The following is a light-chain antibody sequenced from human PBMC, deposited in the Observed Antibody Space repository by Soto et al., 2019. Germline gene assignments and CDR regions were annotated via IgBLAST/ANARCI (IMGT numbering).Light chain of an antibody. Sequence: QSVLTQPASVSGPPGQSITISCTGTSSDVGDYNYVSWYQQHPGKAPKVMIFEVSHRPSGVSNHFSGSKSGNTASLTISGLQAEDEADYYCCSYRSSSLYVFGTGTKVTVL. CDR2: EVS. CDR3: CSYRSSSLYV. CDR1: SSDVGDYNY. J-gene: IGLJ1*01. V-gene: IGLV2-14*01.